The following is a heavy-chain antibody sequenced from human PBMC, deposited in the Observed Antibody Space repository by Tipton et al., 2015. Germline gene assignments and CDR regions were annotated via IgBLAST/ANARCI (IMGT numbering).Heavy chain of an antibody. D-gene: IGHD3-9*01. CDR1: AYSISSDYY. J-gene: IGHJ4*02. CDR3: ACQDYDSLTRDYQTVDY. Sequence: TLSLTCAVSAYSISSDYYWGWIRQPPGKGLEWIGSLYFSGSTYCNPSLKSRVTMSRDTSKNQFSLKLTSVTAADTAVYYCACQDYDSLTRDYQTVDYWGQGTLVTVSS. V-gene: IGHV4-38-2*01. CDR2: LYFSGST.